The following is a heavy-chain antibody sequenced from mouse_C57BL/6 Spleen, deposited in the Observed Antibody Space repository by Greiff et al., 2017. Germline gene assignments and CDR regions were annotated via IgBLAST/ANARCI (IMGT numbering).Heavy chain of an antibody. J-gene: IGHJ2*01. CDR2: IYPGSGST. D-gene: IGHD1-1*01. Sequence: QVQLQQPGAELVRPGASVKMSCKASGYTFTSYWITWVKQRPGQGLEWIGDIYPGSGSTNYNEKFKSKATLTVDTSSSTAYMQLSSLTSEDSAVYDCARLGTTVVAFDYWGQGTTLTVSS. V-gene: IGHV1-55*01. CDR3: ARLGTTVVAFDY. CDR1: GYTFTSYW.